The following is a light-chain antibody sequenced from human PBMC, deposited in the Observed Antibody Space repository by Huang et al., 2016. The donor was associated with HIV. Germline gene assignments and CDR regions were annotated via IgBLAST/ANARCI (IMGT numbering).Light chain of an antibody. CDR3: MEALQTPYT. J-gene: IGKJ2*01. V-gene: IGKV2-28*01. Sequence: VVMTQSPLSLPVPPGEPASISCRSSQSLRHRNGLNYLDWYLQKQGQSPQLLGHLGASRASGVPDRFSGGGSGTDFALNISRVEAEDAGIYYCMEALQTPYTFGQGTKLEI. CDR2: LGA. CDR1: QSLRHRNGLNY.